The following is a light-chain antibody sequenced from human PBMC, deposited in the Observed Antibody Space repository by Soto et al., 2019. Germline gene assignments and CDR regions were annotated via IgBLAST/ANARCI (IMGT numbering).Light chain of an antibody. CDR3: QKYNSARLT. Sequence: DIPMNQSPSSLSASVGDRVTITCRASQGISNYLAWYQQKPGKVPKLLIYAASTLQSGVPSRFSGSGSGTDFTLTISSLQPEDVATYYCQKYNSARLTFGGGTKVDIK. J-gene: IGKJ4*01. V-gene: IGKV1-27*01. CDR1: QGISNY. CDR2: AAS.